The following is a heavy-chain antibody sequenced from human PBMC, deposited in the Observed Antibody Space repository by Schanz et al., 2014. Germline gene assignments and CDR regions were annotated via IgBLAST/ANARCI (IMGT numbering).Heavy chain of an antibody. V-gene: IGHV4-30-4*07. CDR3: YGMDV. CDR1: GGSISSGGYS. Sequence: QVQLQESGPGLVKPSQTLSLTCAVSGGSISSGGYSWSWIRQPPGKGLEWIGYIFFRGSTYYNPSLKRRVTISKDTPKNQFSLRLTSVTAADTAVYYCYGMDVWGQGTTVTVSS. J-gene: IGHJ6*02. CDR2: IFFRGST.